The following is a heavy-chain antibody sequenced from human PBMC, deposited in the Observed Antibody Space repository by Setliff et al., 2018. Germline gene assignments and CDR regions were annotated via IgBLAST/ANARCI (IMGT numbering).Heavy chain of an antibody. CDR3: ARDGISWLMWFDP. Sequence: SETLSLTCAVSGFPISSGYYWGWIRQPPGKGLEWIVNIHHSGKAYYNPSLNSRGTMSVDTSKSHVSLKLSSVTAADTAVYYCARDGISWLMWFDPWGQGTLVTVSS. CDR1: GFPISSGYY. D-gene: IGHD3-16*01. CDR2: IHHSGKA. J-gene: IGHJ5*02. V-gene: IGHV4-38-2*02.